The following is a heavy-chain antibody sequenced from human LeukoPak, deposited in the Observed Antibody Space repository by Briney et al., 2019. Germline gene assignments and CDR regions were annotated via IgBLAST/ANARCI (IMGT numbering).Heavy chain of an antibody. CDR2: LSYDGNNK. V-gene: IGHV3-30*04. CDR3: AKGISLDPFAY. CDR1: GFTFSSYA. Sequence: GGSLRLSCAASGFTFSSYAMHWVRQAPGKGLEWVAVLSYDGNNKYYADSVKGRFTISRDTSKNTVYMQMNSLKAEDTAVYYCAKGISLDPFAYWGQGTLVTVSS. J-gene: IGHJ4*02. D-gene: IGHD3-16*02.